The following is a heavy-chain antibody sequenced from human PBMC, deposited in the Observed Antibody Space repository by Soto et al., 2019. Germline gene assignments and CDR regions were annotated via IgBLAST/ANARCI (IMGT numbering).Heavy chain of an antibody. CDR2: IYYSGNT. J-gene: IGHJ6*02. Sequence: PSETLSLTCTVSGDSVTSGDYYWVWIRQPRGKGLEWIGYIYYSGNTNYSPSLKSRVAISLDTSHNQFPLKLSSVTAADTAVYYCARAGVGIAADYGMDVWGQGTTVTVSS. D-gene: IGHD6-13*01. CDR1: GDSVTSGDYY. V-gene: IGHV4-61*08. CDR3: ARAGVGIAADYGMDV.